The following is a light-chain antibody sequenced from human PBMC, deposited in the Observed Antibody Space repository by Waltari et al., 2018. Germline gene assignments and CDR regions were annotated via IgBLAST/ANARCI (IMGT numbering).Light chain of an antibody. CDR1: QSVLHTSNNKNY. Sequence: DIVMTQSPDSLAVSLGERATINCKSSQSVLHTSNNKNYLAWYQQKPGKPPKLLIYWASTRESGVPDRFSGSGSGTDFTLTISSLQAEDVAVYYCQQYYSSPITFGQGTRLEIK. V-gene: IGKV4-1*01. CDR3: QQYYSSPIT. CDR2: WAS. J-gene: IGKJ5*01.